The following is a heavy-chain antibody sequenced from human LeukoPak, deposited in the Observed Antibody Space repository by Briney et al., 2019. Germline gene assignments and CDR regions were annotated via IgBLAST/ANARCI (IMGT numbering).Heavy chain of an antibody. CDR3: ARVRAAGYFDY. V-gene: IGHV3-13*01. CDR2: IGTAGDT. D-gene: IGHD2-15*01. J-gene: IGHJ4*02. Sequence: GGSLRLSCAASGFTFSSYDMHWVRQATGKGLEWVSAIGTAGDTYYPGSVKGRFTISRENAKNSLYLQMNSLRAGDTAVYHCARVRAAGYFDYWGQGTLVTVSS. CDR1: GFTFSSYD.